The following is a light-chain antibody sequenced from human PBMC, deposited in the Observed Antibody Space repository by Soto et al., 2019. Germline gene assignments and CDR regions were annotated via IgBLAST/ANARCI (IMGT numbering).Light chain of an antibody. V-gene: IGKV3-20*01. CDR1: QRVTRY. Sequence: EIVLTQSPGTLSLSPGESATLSCRASQRVTRYLAWYQQKPCQAPRLLIYGASSRATGIPDRFSGGGSGTDFTLTISRLEPDDFEVYYCQQYGTSPTFGPGTIVDIK. CDR2: GAS. J-gene: IGKJ3*01. CDR3: QQYGTSPT.